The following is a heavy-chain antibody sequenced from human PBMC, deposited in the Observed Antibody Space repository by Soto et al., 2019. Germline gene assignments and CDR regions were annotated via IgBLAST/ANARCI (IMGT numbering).Heavy chain of an antibody. D-gene: IGHD3-9*01. Sequence: GGSLRISCAACGYTFSSYAMGWVRQAPGKGLEWVSAISGSGGSTYYADSVKGRFTISRDNSRNMVFLQMNGLRVEDTALYYCARDREPDGIWTFDSWGQGALVTVSS. V-gene: IGHV3-23*01. CDR1: GYTFSSYA. J-gene: IGHJ4*02. CDR2: ISGSGGST. CDR3: ARDREPDGIWTFDS.